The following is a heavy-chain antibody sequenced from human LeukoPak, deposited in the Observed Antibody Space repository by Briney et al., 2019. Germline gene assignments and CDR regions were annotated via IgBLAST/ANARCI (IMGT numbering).Heavy chain of an antibody. CDR3: SRESIAVTGPRGYYLDY. CDR2: IIPILGIA. D-gene: IGHD6-19*01. J-gene: IGHJ4*02. V-gene: IGHV1-69*04. CDR1: GGTFSNYG. Sequence: ASVKVSCKASGGTFSNYGISWVRQAPGQGLEWMGRIIPILGIANYAQKFQGRVTITADKSTSTAYMELNSLETEDTAVYYCSRESIAVTGPRGYYLDYWGQGTLVTVSS.